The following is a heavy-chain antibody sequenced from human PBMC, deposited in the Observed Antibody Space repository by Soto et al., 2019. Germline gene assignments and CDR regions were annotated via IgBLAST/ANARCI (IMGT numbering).Heavy chain of an antibody. J-gene: IGHJ4*02. CDR3: ARDLPEKVAGNPTDTDFDY. CDR2: ISSSSSTI. D-gene: IGHD6-19*01. Sequence: LRLSCAASGFTFSSYSMNWVRQAPGKGLEWVSYISSSSSTIYYADSVKGRFTISRDNAKNSLYLQMNSLRGEDTAVYYCARDLPEKVAGNPTDTDFDYWGQGTLVTVSS. V-gene: IGHV3-48*01. CDR1: GFTFSSYS.